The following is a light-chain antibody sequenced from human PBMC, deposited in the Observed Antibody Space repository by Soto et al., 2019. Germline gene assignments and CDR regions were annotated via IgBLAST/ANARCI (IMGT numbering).Light chain of an antibody. J-gene: IGKJ1*01. CDR2: AAS. CDR3: QQLNSYPPT. Sequence: DSQMTQSPSTLSASVGERVTRSCRASRSVSRCLAWYQQKPGRAPNLLISAASTLESGAPSRFSGSGSGTEFTLTISSLQPEDFATYYCQQLNSYPPTFGQGTKVDIK. V-gene: IGKV1-5*01. CDR1: RSVSRC.